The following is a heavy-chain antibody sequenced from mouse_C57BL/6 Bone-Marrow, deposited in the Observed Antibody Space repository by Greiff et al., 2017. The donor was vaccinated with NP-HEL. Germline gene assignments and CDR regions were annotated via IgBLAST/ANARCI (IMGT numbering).Heavy chain of an antibody. CDR3: AICRFYYGSSSYARDY. CDR2: IYPGGGYT. J-gene: IGHJ4*01. D-gene: IGHD1-1*01. CDR1: GYTFTNYW. Sequence: QVQLQQSGAELVRPGTSVKMSCKASGYTFTNYWIGWAKQRPGHGLEWIGDIYPGGGYTNYNEKFKGKATLTADKSSSTAYMQFRSLTSEDSAIYYCAICRFYYGSSSYARDYWGKGTSLTVPS. V-gene: IGHV1-63*01.